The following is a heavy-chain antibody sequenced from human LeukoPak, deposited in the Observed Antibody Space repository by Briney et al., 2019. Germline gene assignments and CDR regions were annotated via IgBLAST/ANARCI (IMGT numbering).Heavy chain of an antibody. J-gene: IGHJ1*01. Sequence: GGSLRLSCSASGFTLTSYSMNWVRQAPGKGLEWVSSITSSGSGSTYADSVKGRFTVSRDNAKNSLYLQMNSLRDDDTALYYCVRGIGWYGPEYLQHWPEGPRVTVSS. CDR3: VRGIGWYGPEYLQH. CDR1: GFTLTSYS. V-gene: IGHV3-21*01. CDR2: ITSSGSGS. D-gene: IGHD6-19*01.